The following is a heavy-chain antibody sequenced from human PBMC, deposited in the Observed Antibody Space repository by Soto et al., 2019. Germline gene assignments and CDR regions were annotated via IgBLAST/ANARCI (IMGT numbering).Heavy chain of an antibody. CDR3: TRDSAFLVGSNGYFDY. J-gene: IGHJ4*02. CDR2: ISGHDGHT. D-gene: IGHD2-15*01. CDR1: GYTFANYG. V-gene: IGHV1-18*04. Sequence: QVELKQSGAAVKKPGASVKVSCRASGYTFANYGITWVRQAPGQGLQWMGWISGHDGHTTSNKNLQGRITMTTDKSTNTAYLELKILKSEDKAIYYCTRDSAFLVGSNGYFDYWGQGTLVSVSA.